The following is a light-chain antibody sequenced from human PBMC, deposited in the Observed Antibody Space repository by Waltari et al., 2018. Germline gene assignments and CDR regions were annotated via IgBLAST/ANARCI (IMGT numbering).Light chain of an antibody. CDR1: NIGSKS. CDR2: DDS. Sequence: SYVRTQPPSVSVAPGKTARITGGGNNIGSKSVHWDEQKPGQAPVLVVYDDSDRPSGIPDRFSGSNSGNTATLTSSRLEAGDEADYYCQVWDRSSDLGVFGGGTKLPVL. CDR3: QVWDRSSDLGV. J-gene: IGLJ2*01. V-gene: IGLV3-21*03.